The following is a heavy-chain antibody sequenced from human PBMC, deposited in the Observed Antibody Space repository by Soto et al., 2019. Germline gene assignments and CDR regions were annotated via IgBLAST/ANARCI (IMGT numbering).Heavy chain of an antibody. CDR2: INPIGGTT. Sequence: ASVKVSCKASGYTLMSYHMHWVRQAPGRGLEWLGKINPIGGTTTYAQKIQGRVTMTRDTSTSTAYMELRRLRSDDTAVYYCARGKGRYYYYGMEVWGQGTTVTVSS. J-gene: IGHJ6*02. V-gene: IGHV1-46*01. CDR1: GYTLMSYH. CDR3: ARGKGRYYYYGMEV.